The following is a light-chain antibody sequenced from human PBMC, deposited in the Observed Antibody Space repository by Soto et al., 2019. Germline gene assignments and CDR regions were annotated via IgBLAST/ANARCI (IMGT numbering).Light chain of an antibody. CDR3: AAWDDSLKGWV. Sequence: QSVLTQPPSASGTPGQRVTISCSGSSSNIESNTVNWYQQLPGTAHKLLIYSINQRPSGVPDRFSGSKSGTSASLAISGLQSEDEAAYYCAAWDDSLKGWVFGGGTKLTVL. CDR2: SIN. CDR1: SSNIESNT. V-gene: IGLV1-44*01. J-gene: IGLJ3*02.